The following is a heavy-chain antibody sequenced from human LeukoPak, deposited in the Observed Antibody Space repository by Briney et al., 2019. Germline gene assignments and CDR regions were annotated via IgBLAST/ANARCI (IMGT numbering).Heavy chain of an antibody. CDR3: AREYCSGGSCYTNYFDY. V-gene: IGHV3-48*03. CDR1: GFTFSSYE. Sequence: PGGSLRLSCVASGFTFSSYEMNWVRQAPGKGLEWLSYIGSSDSTTHYADSVKGRFTISRDNAKNSLYLQMNSLRVEDTAVYYCAREYCSGGSCYTNYFDYWGQGTLVTVSS. CDR2: IGSSDSTT. D-gene: IGHD2-15*01. J-gene: IGHJ4*02.